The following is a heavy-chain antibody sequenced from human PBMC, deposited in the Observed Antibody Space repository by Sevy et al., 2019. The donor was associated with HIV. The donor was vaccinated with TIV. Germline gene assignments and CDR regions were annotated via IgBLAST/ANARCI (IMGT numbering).Heavy chain of an antibody. Sequence: GGSLRLSCAASGFTFSSYAMSWVRQAPGKGLEWVSIISGSGSNTYYADSVKGRFTISRDNSKNTLYLQMNTLRAEDTAVYCCAKAPPNYDILTTSLDCWGQGTLVTVSS. D-gene: IGHD3-9*01. CDR2: ISGSGSNT. CDR3: AKAPPNYDILTTSLDC. CDR1: GFTFSSYA. V-gene: IGHV3-23*01. J-gene: IGHJ4*02.